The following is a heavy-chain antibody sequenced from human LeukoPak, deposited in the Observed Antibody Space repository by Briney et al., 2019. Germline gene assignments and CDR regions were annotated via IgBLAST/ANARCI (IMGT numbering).Heavy chain of an antibody. J-gene: IGHJ6*03. Sequence: PGGSLRLSCAASGFTFSSYGMHWVRQAPGKGLEWVAVIWYDGSNKYYADSVKGRFTISRDNSKNTLYLQMNSLRAEDTAVYYCASMVKDFWSGYSSYYYMDVWGKGTTVTVSS. V-gene: IGHV3-33*01. CDR3: ASMVKDFWSGYSSYYYMDV. CDR1: GFTFSSYG. D-gene: IGHD3-3*01. CDR2: IWYDGSNK.